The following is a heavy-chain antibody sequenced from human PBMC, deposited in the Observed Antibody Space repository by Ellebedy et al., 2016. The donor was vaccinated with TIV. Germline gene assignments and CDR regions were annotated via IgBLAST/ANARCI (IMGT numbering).Heavy chain of an antibody. CDR3: ARLGRIVGAITPYYYYGMDV. CDR2: IYPGDSDT. J-gene: IGHJ6*02. D-gene: IGHD1-26*01. CDR1: GYSFTSYW. Sequence: GESLKISCKGSGYSFTSYWIGWVRQMPGKGLEWMGIIYPGDSDTRYSPSFQGQVTISADKSISTAYLQWSSLKASDTAMYYCARLGRIVGAITPYYYYGMDVWGQGTTVTVSS. V-gene: IGHV5-51*01.